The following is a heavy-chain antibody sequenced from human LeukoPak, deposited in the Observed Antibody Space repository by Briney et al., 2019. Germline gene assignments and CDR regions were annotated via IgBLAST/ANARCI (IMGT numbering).Heavy chain of an antibody. V-gene: IGHV4-61*02. J-gene: IGHJ4*02. D-gene: IGHD3-22*01. CDR2: IYTSGST. CDR1: GGSISSGSYY. CDR3: ARASYSYDINGWVPFDY. Sequence: SQTLSLTCTVSGGSISSGSYYWSRIRQPAGKGLEWIGRIYTSGSTNYNPSLKSRVTISGDTSKNQFSLRLSSVTAAGTAVYYCARASYSYDINGWVPFDYWGQGTLVTVSS.